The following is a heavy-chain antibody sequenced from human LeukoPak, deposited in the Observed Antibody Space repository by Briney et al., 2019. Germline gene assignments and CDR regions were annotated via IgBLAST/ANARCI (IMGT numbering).Heavy chain of an antibody. CDR3: ARDLWNFYDDSGYNRDFDS. CDR2: IIPIFGTA. CDR1: GGTFSSYA. D-gene: IGHD3-22*01. V-gene: IGHV1-69*05. J-gene: IGHJ5*01. Sequence: ASVKVSCKASGGTFSSYAISWVRQAPGQGLEWMGGIIPIFGTANYAQKFQGRVTITTDESTSTAYMELSSLRSDDTAVYYCARDLWNFYDDSGYNRDFDSWGQGTLVTVSS.